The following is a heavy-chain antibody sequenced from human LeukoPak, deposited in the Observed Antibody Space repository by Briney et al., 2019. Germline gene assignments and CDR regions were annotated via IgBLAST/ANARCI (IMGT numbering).Heavy chain of an antibody. CDR3: AKALSSSFYYFDL. J-gene: IGHJ2*01. D-gene: IGHD3-16*02. CDR2: ISGSGIHT. Sequence: GGSLRLSCAASGFTFSTYAMAWVRQSPGKRLEWVSAISGSGIHTYFADSVKGRVTISRDNSKNTVYLQMNSLRVEDTAVYYCAKALSSSFYYFDLGGRGTLVTVSS. V-gene: IGHV3-23*01. CDR1: GFTFSTYA.